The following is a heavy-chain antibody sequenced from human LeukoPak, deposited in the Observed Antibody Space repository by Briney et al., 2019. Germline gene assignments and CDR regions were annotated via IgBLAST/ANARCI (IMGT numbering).Heavy chain of an antibody. D-gene: IGHD3-22*01. CDR2: IYYSGST. Sequence: PSETLSLTCTVSGGSISSGGYYWSWIRQHPGKGLEWIGYIYYSGSTYCNPSLKSRVTISVDTSKNQYSLKLSSVTAADTAVYYCARGDYYDSSGYYSPWGQGTLVTVSS. CDR1: GGSISSGGYY. V-gene: IGHV4-31*03. J-gene: IGHJ5*02. CDR3: ARGDYYDSSGYYSP.